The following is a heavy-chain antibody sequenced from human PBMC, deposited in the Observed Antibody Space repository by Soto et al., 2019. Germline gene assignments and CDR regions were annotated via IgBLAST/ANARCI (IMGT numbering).Heavy chain of an antibody. J-gene: IGHJ5*02. D-gene: IGHD6-13*01. Sequence: QVQLVQSGAEVKKPGASVKVSCKASGYTFTSYYMHWVRQAPGQGLEWMGIINPSGGSTSYAQKFQGRVTMTRDTSTSTVYMVLSSLRSEDTAVYYCAVGEGQQLVQNNWFDPWGQGTLVTVSS. CDR3: AVGEGQQLVQNNWFDP. CDR2: INPSGGST. CDR1: GYTFTSYY. V-gene: IGHV1-46*01.